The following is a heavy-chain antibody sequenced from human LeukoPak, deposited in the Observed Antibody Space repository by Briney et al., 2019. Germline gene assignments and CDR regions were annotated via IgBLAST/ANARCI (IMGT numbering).Heavy chain of an antibody. D-gene: IGHD1-1*01. CDR1: GFTVRSNN. CDR2: IYRGGST. CDR3: ARARTNWNHPYAGDYYYMDV. J-gene: IGHJ6*03. Sequence: GGSLRLSCAASGFTVRSNNTSWVRQAPGKGLEWVSVIYRGGSTYYADSVKGRFTISRDNSKNTLYLQMNSLRAEDTAVYYCARARTNWNHPYAGDYYYMDVWGKGTTVTVSS. V-gene: IGHV3-53*01.